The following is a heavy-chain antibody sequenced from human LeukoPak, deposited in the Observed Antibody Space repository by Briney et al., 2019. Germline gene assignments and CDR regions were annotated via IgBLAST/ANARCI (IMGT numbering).Heavy chain of an antibody. D-gene: IGHD2-21*01. CDR2: ISGSGGST. CDR1: GFTFSSYA. J-gene: IGHJ4*02. Sequence: PGGSLRLSCAASGFTFSSYAMSWVRQAPGKGLEWVSAISGSGGSTYYADSVKGQFTISRDNSKNTLYLQMNSLRAEDTAVYYCAKGGSYCGGDCYSDYWGQGTLVTVSS. V-gene: IGHV3-23*01. CDR3: AKGGSYCGGDCYSDY.